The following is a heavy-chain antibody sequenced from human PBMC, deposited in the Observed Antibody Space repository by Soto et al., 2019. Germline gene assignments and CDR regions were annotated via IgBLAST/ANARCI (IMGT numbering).Heavy chain of an antibody. J-gene: IGHJ6*02. CDR2: ISSNGGST. CDR3: VRESRGSGYYYYGMDV. CDR1: GFTFSSYA. V-gene: IGHV3-64D*08. Sequence: GGSLRLSCSASGFTFSSYAMHWVRQAPGKGLEYVSAISSNGGSTYYADSVKGRFTISRDNSKNTLYLQMSSLRAEDTAVYYCVRESRGSGYYYYGMDVWGQGTTVTVSS. D-gene: IGHD3-10*01.